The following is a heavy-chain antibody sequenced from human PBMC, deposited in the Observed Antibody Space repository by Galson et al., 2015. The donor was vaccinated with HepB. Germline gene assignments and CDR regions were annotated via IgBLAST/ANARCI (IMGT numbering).Heavy chain of an antibody. V-gene: IGHV2-5*01. D-gene: IGHD3-3*01. J-gene: IGHJ4*02. CDR3: VHAGDFWSGYYEFDY. CDR1: GFSLSSSGVG. CDR2: IYWNDHQ. Sequence: PALVKPTQTLTLTCTVSGFSLSSSGVGVGWIRQPPGKALEWLALIYWNDHQRYSPSLKSRLTITKDTSKNEVVLSMTNVDPVDTATYYCVHAGDFWSGYYEFDYWGQGTLVTVSS.